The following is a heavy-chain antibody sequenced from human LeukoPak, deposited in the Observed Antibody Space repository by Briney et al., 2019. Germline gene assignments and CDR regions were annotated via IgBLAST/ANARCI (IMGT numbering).Heavy chain of an antibody. D-gene: IGHD6-19*01. J-gene: IGHJ4*02. V-gene: IGHV4-34*01. CDR1: GGSISSYY. Sequence: PSETLSLTCTVSGGSISSYYWSWIRQPPGKGLEWIGEINHSGSTNYNPSLKSRVTISVDTSKNQFSLKLSSVTAADTAVYYCAGGSGWYSYWGQGTLVTVSS. CDR3: AGGSGWYSY. CDR2: INHSGST.